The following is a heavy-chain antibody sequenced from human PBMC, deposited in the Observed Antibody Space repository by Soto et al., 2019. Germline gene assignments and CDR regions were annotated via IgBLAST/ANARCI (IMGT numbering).Heavy chain of an antibody. V-gene: IGHV4-34*01. CDR1: GGSFSGYY. J-gene: IGHJ4*02. CDR2: INHSGST. CDR3: ARGATAAGRNFDY. Sequence: SSETLSLTCAVYGGSFSGYYWSWIRQPPGKGLEWIGEINHSGSTNYNPSLKSRVTISVDTSKNQFSLKLSSVTAADTAVYYCARGATAAGRNFDYWGQGTLVTVSS. D-gene: IGHD6-13*01.